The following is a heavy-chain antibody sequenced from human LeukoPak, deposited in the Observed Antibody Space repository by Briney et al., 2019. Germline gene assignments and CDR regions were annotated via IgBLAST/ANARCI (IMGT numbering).Heavy chain of an antibody. CDR2: IYYSGST. CDR3: ARFRVEYYDSSGYSYFDY. D-gene: IGHD3-22*01. CDR1: GGSISSSNYY. V-gene: IGHV4-39*01. J-gene: IGHJ4*02. Sequence: SETLSLTCTVSGGSISSSNYYWGWIRQPPGKGLEWIGNIYYSGSTYYNPSLKSGVIMSVDTSENQFSLKVSSVTAADTAVYYCARFRVEYYDSSGYSYFDYWGQGTLVTVSS.